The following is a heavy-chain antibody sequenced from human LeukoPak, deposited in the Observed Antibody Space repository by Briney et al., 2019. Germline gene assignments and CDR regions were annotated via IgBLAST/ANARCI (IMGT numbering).Heavy chain of an antibody. D-gene: IGHD2-2*01. CDR1: GYTFTGYY. V-gene: IGHV1-2*02. CDR3: ARWGVKHQLPWAQLAFDI. Sequence: ASVKVSCKASGYTFTGYYMHWVRQAPGQGLEWMGWINPNSGGTNYAQKFQGRVTMTRDTSISTAYMELSRLRSDDTAVYYCARWGVKHQLPWAQLAFDIWGQGTMVTVSS. CDR2: INPNSGGT. J-gene: IGHJ3*02.